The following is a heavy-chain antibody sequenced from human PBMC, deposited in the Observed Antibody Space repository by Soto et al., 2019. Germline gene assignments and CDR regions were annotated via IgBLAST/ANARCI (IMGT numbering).Heavy chain of an antibody. V-gene: IGHV1-8*01. Sequence: ASVKVSCKASGYSFTNNDVSWVRQATGQGLEWMGWMSPGSGDTGYAQKFQGRVTMTRDIPIATAYMELSSLRSDDTAIYYCARMETFGSLNWFDPWGQGTLVTVSS. CDR2: MSPGSGDT. J-gene: IGHJ5*02. D-gene: IGHD3-16*01. CDR3: ARMETFGSLNWFDP. CDR1: GYSFTNND.